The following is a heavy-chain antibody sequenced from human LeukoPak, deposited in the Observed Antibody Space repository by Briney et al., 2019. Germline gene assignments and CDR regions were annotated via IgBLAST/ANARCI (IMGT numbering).Heavy chain of an antibody. CDR3: ARDSPGYDFWSGYYGIDY. Sequence: ISWVRQAPGQGLEWMGWISAYNGNTNYAQKLQGRVTMTTDTSTSTAYMELRSLRSDDTAVYYCARDSPGYDFWSGYYGIDYWGQGTLVTVSS. D-gene: IGHD3-3*01. V-gene: IGHV1-18*01. CDR2: ISAYNGNT. J-gene: IGHJ4*02.